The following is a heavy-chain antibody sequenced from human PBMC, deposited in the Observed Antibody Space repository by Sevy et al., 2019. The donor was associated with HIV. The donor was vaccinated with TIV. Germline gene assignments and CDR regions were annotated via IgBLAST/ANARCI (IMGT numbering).Heavy chain of an antibody. CDR1: GFTFSSYA. J-gene: IGHJ5*02. CDR2: ISGSGGST. V-gene: IGHV3-23*01. Sequence: GGSLRLSCAASGFTFSSYAMSWVRQAPGKGLEWVSAISGSGGSTYYAYSVKGRFTISRDNSKNTLYLQMNSLRAEDTAVYYCAKDGMVRGVIFVYNWFDPWGQGTLVTVSS. CDR3: AKDGMVRGVIFVYNWFDP. D-gene: IGHD3-10*01.